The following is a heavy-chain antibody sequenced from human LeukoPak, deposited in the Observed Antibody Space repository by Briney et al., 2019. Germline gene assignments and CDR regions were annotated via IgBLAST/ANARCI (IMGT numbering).Heavy chain of an antibody. V-gene: IGHV4-59*08. CDR3: ARLVVAATGNWFDP. D-gene: IGHD2-15*01. Sequence: SETLSLTCTVSGGSISSYYWNWIRQPPGKGLEWIGYIYYSGSTNYNPSLKSRVTISVDTSKNQFSLKLSSVTAADTAVYYCARLVVAATGNWFDPWGQGTLVTVSS. CDR2: IYYSGST. J-gene: IGHJ5*02. CDR1: GGSISSYY.